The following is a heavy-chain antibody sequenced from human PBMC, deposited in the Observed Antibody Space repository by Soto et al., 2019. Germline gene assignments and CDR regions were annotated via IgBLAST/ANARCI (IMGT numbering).Heavy chain of an antibody. Sequence: EVQLVESGGGLVKPGGSLRLSCADSGFTFSSYSINWVRQAPGKGLEWVSSISSSGNYIYYADSVKGRFTISRDNAKNSLCLQMNSGRAEDTAGYYCASEVTYYAFDLWGQGTMVTVSS. CDR3: ASEVTYYAFDL. CDR1: GFTFSSYS. V-gene: IGHV3-21*01. J-gene: IGHJ3*01. D-gene: IGHD3-16*01. CDR2: ISSSGNYI.